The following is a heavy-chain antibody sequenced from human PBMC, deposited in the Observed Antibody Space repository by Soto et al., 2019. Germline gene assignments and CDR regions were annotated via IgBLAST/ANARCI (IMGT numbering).Heavy chain of an antibody. D-gene: IGHD3-3*01. CDR1: GFTFSRYT. Sequence: PGGSLRLSCAASGFTFSRYTMHWVRQAPGKGLEWVALISYDESNQYYADSVKGRFTISRDTSKNTLYMQMNSLKTEDTAVYYCTTQLEWLSYGMDVWGQGTTVTVSS. CDR2: ISYDESNQ. CDR3: TTQLEWLSYGMDV. J-gene: IGHJ6*02. V-gene: IGHV3-30-3*01.